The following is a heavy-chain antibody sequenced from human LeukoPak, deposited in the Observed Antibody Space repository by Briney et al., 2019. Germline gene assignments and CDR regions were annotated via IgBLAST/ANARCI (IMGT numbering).Heavy chain of an antibody. CDR3: ARGPERWLQFDF. Sequence: GSVKVSCKASGYTLTSKYIHWVRQAPGRGLEWIGVINPSGGSTTYAQRFQGRVTMTRDTSTSTVYMELSSLRSEDTAVYYCARGPERWLQFDFWGQGTLVSVSS. V-gene: IGHV1-46*01. J-gene: IGHJ4*02. CDR2: INPSGGST. D-gene: IGHD5-24*01. CDR1: GYTLTSKY.